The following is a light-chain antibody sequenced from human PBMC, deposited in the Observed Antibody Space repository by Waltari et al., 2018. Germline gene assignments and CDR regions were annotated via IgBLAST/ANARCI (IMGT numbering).Light chain of an antibody. V-gene: IGLV3-1*01. Sequence: YELTQPSSVSASPGQTATITCSGPKLEDKYAFWYQKKAGQPPVLVIYQDTERPSGIPERFSGSNSGHTATLTIGGTQAMDEADYYCQAWDSDIVVFGGGTKLTVL. CDR1: KLEDKY. CDR3: QAWDSDIVV. CDR2: QDT. J-gene: IGLJ2*01.